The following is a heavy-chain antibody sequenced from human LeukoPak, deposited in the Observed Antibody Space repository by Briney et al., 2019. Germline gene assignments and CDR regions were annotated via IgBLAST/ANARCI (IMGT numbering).Heavy chain of an antibody. Sequence: GGSLRLSCAASGFTLSSHWMTWLRQAPGKGLQWVAHINPDGSEKDCVDSVKGRFTISRDNAKTSVLLQMSTLRAEDTAVYYCARGHYGLDVWGQGTTAIVSS. V-gene: IGHV3-7*05. J-gene: IGHJ6*02. CDR3: ARGHYGLDV. CDR2: INPDGSEK. CDR1: GFTLSSHW.